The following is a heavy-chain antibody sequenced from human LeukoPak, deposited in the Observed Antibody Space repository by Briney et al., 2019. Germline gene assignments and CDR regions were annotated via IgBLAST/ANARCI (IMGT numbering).Heavy chain of an antibody. V-gene: IGHV1-18*01. Sequence: GASVKVSCKASGYTFTSHGISWVRQAPGQGLEWMGWISAYNGDTNYAQKLQGRGTMTTDSSTSTAYMELRSLISGDTAVYYCARDPSNSSGRREILDFWGQGTLVTVSS. CDR1: GYTFTSHG. D-gene: IGHD6-19*01. J-gene: IGHJ4*02. CDR3: ARDPSNSSGRREILDF. CDR2: ISAYNGDT.